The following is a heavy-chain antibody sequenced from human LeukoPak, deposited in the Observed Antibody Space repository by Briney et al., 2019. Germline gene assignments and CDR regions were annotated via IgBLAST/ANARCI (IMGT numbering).Heavy chain of an antibody. D-gene: IGHD2-15*01. CDR1: GFIFSHHA. CDR2: IRDSGGST. V-gene: IGHV3-23*01. Sequence: GGSLRLFCAASGFIFSHHAMSWVRQAPGKGLEWVSVIRDSGGSTYFADSVKGRFTISRDKSKNTLYLQMNSLRAEDTAVYYCAKGRGGNCYSSIDYWGQGTLVTVSS. J-gene: IGHJ4*02. CDR3: AKGRGGNCYSSIDY.